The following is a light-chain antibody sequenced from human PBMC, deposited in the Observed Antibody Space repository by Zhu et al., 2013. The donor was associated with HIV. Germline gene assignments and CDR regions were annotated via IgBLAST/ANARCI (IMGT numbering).Light chain of an antibody. Sequence: DMQMTQSPSAVSASVGDRVTITCRASHDIINYLAWFQQRPGKVPKRLIFAASSLHDGVPSRFSGSGSGTEFTLTITSLQPEDFATYFCLQHHTYPWTCGQGTRVEIE. CDR3: LQHHTYPWT. J-gene: IGKJ1*01. CDR1: HDIINY. CDR2: AAS. V-gene: IGKV1-17*03.